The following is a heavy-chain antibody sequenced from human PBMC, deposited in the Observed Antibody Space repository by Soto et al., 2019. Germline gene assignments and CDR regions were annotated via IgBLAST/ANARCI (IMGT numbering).Heavy chain of an antibody. Sequence: GGSLRLSCAASGFTFSSYGMHWVRQAPGKGLEWVAVIWYDGSNKYYADSVKGRFTISRDNSKNTLYLQMNSLRAEDTAVYYCARDGYCSGGRCSYYMDVWGKGTTVTVSS. CDR2: IWYDGSNK. CDR3: ARDGYCSGGRCSYYMDV. V-gene: IGHV3-33*01. CDR1: GFTFSSYG. J-gene: IGHJ6*03. D-gene: IGHD2-15*01.